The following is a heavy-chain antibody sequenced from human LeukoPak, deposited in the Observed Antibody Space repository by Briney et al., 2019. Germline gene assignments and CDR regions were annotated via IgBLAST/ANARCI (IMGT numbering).Heavy chain of an antibody. CDR1: GFTFSSYS. Sequence: GGSLRLSCAASGFTFSSYSMNWVRQARGKGLEWVAYISSSSSYIYYAHSVKGRFTISRDNAKNSLYLQMNRLRAEETAVYYCASNRPNLNYFGYWGEGTLVTVSS. D-gene: IGHD3/OR15-3a*01. CDR2: ISSSSSYI. J-gene: IGHJ4*02. V-gene: IGHV3-21*01. CDR3: ASNRPNLNYFGY.